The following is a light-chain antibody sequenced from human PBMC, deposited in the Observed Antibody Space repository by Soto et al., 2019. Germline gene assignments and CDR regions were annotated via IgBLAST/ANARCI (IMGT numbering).Light chain of an antibody. Sequence: EIVMTQSPATLSVSPGERVTLSCRASQSVNSNLAWYQQKPGQTPKLLIYVASTRATGIPARFSGSGYGTEFTPTISSLQSEDFAIYYCQQNNAWPLTFGGGTKVEFK. CDR2: VAS. V-gene: IGKV3-15*01. J-gene: IGKJ4*01. CDR3: QQNNAWPLT. CDR1: QSVNSN.